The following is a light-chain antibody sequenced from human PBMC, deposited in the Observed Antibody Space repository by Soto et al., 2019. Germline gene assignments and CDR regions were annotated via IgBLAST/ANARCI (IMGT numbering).Light chain of an antibody. CDR2: EVS. V-gene: IGLV2-23*02. CDR1: SSDVGSYNL. CDR3: CSYAGSSSLDVV. J-gene: IGLJ2*01. Sequence: QSVLTQPASVSGSRGQSITISCTGTSSDVGSYNLVSWYQQHPGKAPKLMIYEVSKRPSGVSNRFSGSKSGNTASLTISGLQAEDEADYYCCSYAGSSSLDVVFGGGTKLTVL.